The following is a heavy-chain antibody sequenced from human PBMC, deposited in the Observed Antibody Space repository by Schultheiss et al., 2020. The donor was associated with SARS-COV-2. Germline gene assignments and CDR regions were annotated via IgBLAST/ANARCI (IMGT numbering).Heavy chain of an antibody. CDR1: GGTFSSYA. CDR3: ARVVETAGSFDY. CDR2: IIPIFGTA. Sequence: SVKVSCKASGGTFSSYAISWVRQAPGQGLEWMGGIIPIFGTANYAQKFQGRVTITRDTSASTAYMELSSLRSEDTAVYYCARVVETAGSFDYWGQGTLVTVSS. D-gene: IGHD2-15*01. J-gene: IGHJ4*02. V-gene: IGHV1-69*05.